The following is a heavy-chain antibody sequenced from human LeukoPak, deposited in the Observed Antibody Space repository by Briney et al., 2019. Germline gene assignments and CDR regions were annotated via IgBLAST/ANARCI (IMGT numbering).Heavy chain of an antibody. D-gene: IGHD6-6*01. CDR2: ISGSGGST. V-gene: IGHV3-23*01. Sequence: AGGSLRLSCAASGFTFSSYAMSWVRQAPGKGLEWVSAISGSGGSTYYADSVKGRFTISRDNSKNTLYLQMNSLRAEDTAVYYCAKVEPKYSSSSYFDYWGQGTLVTVSS. J-gene: IGHJ4*02. CDR1: GFTFSSYA. CDR3: AKVEPKYSSSSYFDY.